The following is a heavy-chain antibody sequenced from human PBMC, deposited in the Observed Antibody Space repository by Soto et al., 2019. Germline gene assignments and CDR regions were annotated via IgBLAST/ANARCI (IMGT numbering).Heavy chain of an antibody. J-gene: IGHJ6*02. V-gene: IGHV1-69*06. Sequence: AASVKVSCKASGGTFSSYAISWVRQAPGQGLEWMGGIIPIFGTANYAQKFQGRVTITADKSTSTAYMELSSLRSEDTAVYYCARIVGGITIFGVVTHSPYYYGMDVWGQGTTVTVSS. CDR1: GGTFSSYA. D-gene: IGHD3-3*01. CDR3: ARIVGGITIFGVVTHSPYYYGMDV. CDR2: IIPIFGTA.